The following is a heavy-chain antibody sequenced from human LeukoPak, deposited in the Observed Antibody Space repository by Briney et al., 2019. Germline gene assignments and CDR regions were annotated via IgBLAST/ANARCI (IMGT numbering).Heavy chain of an antibody. CDR3: ARDLHSYSY. V-gene: IGHV3-48*01. CDR1: GFTFSSYS. D-gene: IGHD5-18*01. J-gene: IGHJ4*02. Sequence: SGGSLRLSCAASGFTFSSYSMNWVRQAPGKGLEWVSYISSSSSTIYYADSVKGRFTISRDNAKNSLYLQMNSLRAEDTAVYYCARDLHSYSYWGQGTLVTVSS. CDR2: ISSSSSTI.